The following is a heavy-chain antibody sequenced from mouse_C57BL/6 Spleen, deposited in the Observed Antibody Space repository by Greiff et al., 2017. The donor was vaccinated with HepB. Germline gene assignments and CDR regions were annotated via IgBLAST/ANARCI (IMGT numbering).Heavy chain of an antibody. Sequence: QVQLQQPGAELVMPGASVKLSCKASGYTFTSYWMHWVKQRPGQGLEWIGEIDPSDSYTNYNQKFKGKSTLTVDKSSSTAYMQLSSLTSEDSAVYYCARGDDYARPMDYWGQGTSVTVSS. CDR1: GYTFTSYW. J-gene: IGHJ4*01. CDR3: ARGDDYARPMDY. D-gene: IGHD2-4*01. V-gene: IGHV1-69*01. CDR2: IDPSDSYT.